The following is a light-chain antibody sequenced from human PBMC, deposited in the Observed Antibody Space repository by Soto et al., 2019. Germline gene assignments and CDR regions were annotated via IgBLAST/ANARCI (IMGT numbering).Light chain of an antibody. J-gene: IGKJ5*01. CDR3: QQSYSTPIT. CDR2: AAS. V-gene: IGKV1-39*01. CDR1: QSISSY. Sequence: DIQMTQSQACLSASVGDRVIITCRASQSISSYLNWYQQKPGKAPKLLIYAASSLQSGVPSRFSGSGSGTDITLTISSLQPEDFATYYGQQSYSTPITFGQGTRLEIK.